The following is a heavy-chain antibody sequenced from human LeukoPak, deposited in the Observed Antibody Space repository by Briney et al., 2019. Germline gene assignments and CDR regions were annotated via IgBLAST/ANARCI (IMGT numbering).Heavy chain of an antibody. Sequence: GASLKISCKGSGSSFTSYWIGWVRQMPGKGLEWMGIIYPGDSDTRYSPSFQGQVTISADKSISTAYLQWSSLKASDTAMYYCARHPYCSGGSCYSDYWGQGTLVTVSS. CDR2: IYPGDSDT. V-gene: IGHV5-51*01. CDR3: ARHPYCSGGSCYSDY. D-gene: IGHD2-15*01. J-gene: IGHJ4*02. CDR1: GSSFTSYW.